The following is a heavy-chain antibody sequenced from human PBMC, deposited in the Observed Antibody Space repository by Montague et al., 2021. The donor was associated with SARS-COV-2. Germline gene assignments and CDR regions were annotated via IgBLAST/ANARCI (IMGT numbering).Heavy chain of an antibody. D-gene: IGHD3-22*01. V-gene: IGHV4-31*03. CDR3: ARSPEPMIILIITSLDWYFDL. Sequence: TLSLTCTVYGGSISSCGYDWIWICQHPGKGRMGNGDICYSGSSYYNPSLKIRVTVAIYTSKNQFSLKMGSVTAADTAVYYCARSPEPMIILIITSLDWYFDLWGRGTLVTVSS. CDR1: GGSISSCGYD. CDR2: ICYSGSS. J-gene: IGHJ2*01.